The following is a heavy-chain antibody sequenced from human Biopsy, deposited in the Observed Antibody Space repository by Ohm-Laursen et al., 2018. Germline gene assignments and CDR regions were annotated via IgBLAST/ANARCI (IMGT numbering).Heavy chain of an antibody. V-gene: IGHV4-59*08. Sequence: SQTLSLTCPVSGGSISSDYWSWIRQTPGKGLEWIGYIYYSGTTDYTPSLKSRVTISVDTSKNLFSLKVRFVTAADTAVYYCVRGVDYYDPYHYYALDVWGQGTTVTVSS. CDR2: IYYSGTT. CDR1: GGSISSDY. D-gene: IGHD3-22*01. CDR3: VRGVDYYDPYHYYALDV. J-gene: IGHJ6*02.